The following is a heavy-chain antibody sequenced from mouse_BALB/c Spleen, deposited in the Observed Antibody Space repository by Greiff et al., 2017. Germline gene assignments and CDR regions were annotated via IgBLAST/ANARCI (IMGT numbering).Heavy chain of an antibody. CDR2: IYPSDSYT. V-gene: IGHV1-69*02. D-gene: IGHD2-2*01. Sequence: QVQLQQPGAELVRPGASVKLSCKASGYTFTSYWINWVKQRPGQGLEWIGNIYPSDSYTNYNQKFKDKATLSVDKSSSTAYMQLSSPTSEDSAVYYCTRAGYDGPFDYWGQGTTLTVSS. CDR3: TRAGYDGPFDY. CDR1: GYTFTSYW. J-gene: IGHJ2*01.